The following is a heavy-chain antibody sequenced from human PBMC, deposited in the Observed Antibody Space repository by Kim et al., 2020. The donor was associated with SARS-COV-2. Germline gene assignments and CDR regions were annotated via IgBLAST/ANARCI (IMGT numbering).Heavy chain of an antibody. D-gene: IGHD5-18*01. V-gene: IGHV3-43*01. CDR2: ISWDGGST. CDR1: GFTFDDYI. Sequence: GGSLRLSCAASGFTFDDYIMHWVRQAPGKGLEWVSLISWDGGSTYYADSVKGRFTISRDNSKNSLYLQMNSLRTEDTAFYYCALGYSYGNTIDYWGKGTL. CDR3: ALGYSYGNTIDY. J-gene: IGHJ4*02.